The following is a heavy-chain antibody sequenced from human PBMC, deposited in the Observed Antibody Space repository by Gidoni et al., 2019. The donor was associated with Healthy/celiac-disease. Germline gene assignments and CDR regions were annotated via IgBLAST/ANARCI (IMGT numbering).Heavy chain of an antibody. CDR2: IYYSGST. CDR3: ARGGIMITFGGVIADRGFDY. Sequence: QVQLQESGPGLVKPSQTLSLTCTVSGGSISGGDYYGSWIRQPPGKGLEWIGYIYYSGSTYYNPSLKSRVTISVDTSKNQFSLKLSSVTAADTAVYYCARGGIMITFGGVIADRGFDYWGQGTLVTVSS. CDR1: GGSISGGDYY. V-gene: IGHV4-30-4*01. J-gene: IGHJ4*02. D-gene: IGHD3-16*02.